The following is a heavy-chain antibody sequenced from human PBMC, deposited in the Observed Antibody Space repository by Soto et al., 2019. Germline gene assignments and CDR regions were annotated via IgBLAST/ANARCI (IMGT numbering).Heavy chain of an antibody. V-gene: IGHV3-48*02. Sequence: GWSLRLSCAASGFTFRSYSMNWVRQAPGKGLEWVSYISSSNRTINYADSVKGRFIISRDNAKNSLYLQMHSLRDEDTAVYYCAREGWPLLQTGMDVWGQGTTVTVSS. CDR2: ISSSNRTI. J-gene: IGHJ6*02. CDR1: GFTFRSYS. D-gene: IGHD2-15*01. CDR3: AREGWPLLQTGMDV.